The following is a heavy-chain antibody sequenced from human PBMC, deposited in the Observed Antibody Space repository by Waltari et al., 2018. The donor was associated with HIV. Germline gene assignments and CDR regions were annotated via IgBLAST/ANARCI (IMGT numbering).Heavy chain of an antibody. Sequence: QVQLVQSGAEVKKPGSSVKVSCKASGGTFSSYAISWVRQAPGQGLEWMGGIIPIYGTANYAQKFQGRVTITADESTSTAYMELSSLRSEDTAVYYCARRGDRGSSSFAMQDYCDYWGQGTLVTVSS. D-gene: IGHD6-6*01. CDR2: IIPIYGTA. CDR3: ARRGDRGSSSFAMQDYCDY. CDR1: GGTFSSYA. J-gene: IGHJ4*02. V-gene: IGHV1-69*12.